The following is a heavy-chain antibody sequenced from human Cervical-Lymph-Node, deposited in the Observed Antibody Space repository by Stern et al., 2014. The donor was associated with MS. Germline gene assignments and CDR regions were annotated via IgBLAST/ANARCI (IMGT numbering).Heavy chain of an antibody. CDR2: IFSNDEE. Sequence: ESGPVLVKPTETLTLTCTVSGFSLSTARMGVSWIRQPPGKALEWLASIFSNDEESYSTSLKSRLTISKNTSKSQVVLTMTNMDPVDTATYYCARIRGQQLVLYYFDYWGQGTLVTVSS. D-gene: IGHD6-13*01. J-gene: IGHJ4*02. CDR3: ARIRGQQLVLYYFDY. CDR1: GFSLSTARMG. V-gene: IGHV2-26*01.